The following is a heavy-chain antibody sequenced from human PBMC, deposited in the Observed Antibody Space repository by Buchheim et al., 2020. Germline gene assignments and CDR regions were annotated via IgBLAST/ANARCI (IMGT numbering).Heavy chain of an antibody. Sequence: EVQLLESGGGLVQPGGSLRLSCRASGFTFSSYAMSWVRQAPGMGLEWVSTMTSSGGNTYYADSVQGRFTVSRDHSQNHLYLQMISLRAEDTAAYYCAKIGHYYGSGNLYYYYGLDVWGQGTT. CDR2: MTSSGGNT. CDR1: GFTFSSYA. V-gene: IGHV3-23*01. D-gene: IGHD3-10*01. J-gene: IGHJ6*02. CDR3: AKIGHYYGSGNLYYYYGLDV.